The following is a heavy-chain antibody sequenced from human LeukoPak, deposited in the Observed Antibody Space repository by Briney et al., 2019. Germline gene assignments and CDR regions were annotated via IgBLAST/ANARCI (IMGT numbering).Heavy chain of an antibody. J-gene: IGHJ4*02. CDR3: ARVVSGSGYSIY. CDR1: GYTFTSYG. Sequence: ASVKVSCKAPGYTFTSYGISWVRQAPGQGLEWMGWISGYNGNTNYAQKFQGRVTMTTDTSTSTAYMELRSLRSDDTAVYYCARVVSGSGYSIYWGQGTLVTVSS. CDR2: ISGYNGNT. V-gene: IGHV1-18*01. D-gene: IGHD3-3*01.